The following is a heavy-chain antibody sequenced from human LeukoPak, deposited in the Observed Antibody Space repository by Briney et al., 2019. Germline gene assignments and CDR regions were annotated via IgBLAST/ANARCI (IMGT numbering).Heavy chain of an antibody. CDR1: GYTFTSYD. V-gene: IGHV1-8*01. CDR3: ARGHNRMITFGGVMTFAY. CDR2: MNPNSGNT. Sequence: ASVKVSCKASGYTFTSYDINWVRQATGQGLEWMGWMNPNSGNTGYAQKFQGRVTMTRNTSISTAYMELSSLRSEDTAVYYCARGHNRMITFGGVMTFAYWGQGTLVTVSS. D-gene: IGHD3-16*01. J-gene: IGHJ4*02.